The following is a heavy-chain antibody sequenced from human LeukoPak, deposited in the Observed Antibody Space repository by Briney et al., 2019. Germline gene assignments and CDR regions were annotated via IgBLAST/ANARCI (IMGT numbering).Heavy chain of an antibody. J-gene: IGHJ4*02. CDR1: GYTFTGYY. V-gene: IGHV1-2*02. Sequence: ASVKVSCKASGYTFTGYYMHWARRAPGQGLEWMGWINPNSGGTNYAQKFQGRVTMTRDTSISTAYMELSRLRSDDTAVYYCARGDSSSWYYFDYWGQGTLVTVSS. CDR2: INPNSGGT. CDR3: ARGDSSSWYYFDY. D-gene: IGHD6-13*01.